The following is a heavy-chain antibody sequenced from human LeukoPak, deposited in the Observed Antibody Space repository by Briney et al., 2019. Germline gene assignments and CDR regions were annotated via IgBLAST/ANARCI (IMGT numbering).Heavy chain of an antibody. CDR2: VYPSDSAT. CDR3: ARSGYSYGYYWCDP. CDR1: GYSFTSYW. D-gene: IGHD5-18*01. J-gene: IGHJ5*02. Sequence: GESLKISCKGSGYSFTSYWIGCVRQMPANSLEWMGIVYPSDSATRYSPSFQGQVTISADKSISTAYLQWSSLKASDTAMYFCARSGYSYGYYWCDPWRRGTLVSV. V-gene: IGHV5-51*01.